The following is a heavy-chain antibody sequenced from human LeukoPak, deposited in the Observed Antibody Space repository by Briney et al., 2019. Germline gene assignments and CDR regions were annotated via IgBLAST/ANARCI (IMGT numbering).Heavy chain of an antibody. D-gene: IGHD2-15*01. CDR2: FDPEDGEA. J-gene: IGHJ4*02. Sequence: ASVKVSCKVSGYTLTELSMHWVRQAPGKGLEWMGGFDPEDGEAIYTQKFQGRVTMTEDTSTDTAYMELSSLRSDDTAVYCCAADEGFLLSNWGQGTLVTVSS. CDR1: GYTLTELS. CDR3: AADEGFLLSN. V-gene: IGHV1-24*01.